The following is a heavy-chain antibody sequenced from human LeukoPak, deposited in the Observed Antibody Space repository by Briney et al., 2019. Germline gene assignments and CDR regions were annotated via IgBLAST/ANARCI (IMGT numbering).Heavy chain of an antibody. CDR2: INHSGST. CDR3: ARGDCSSTGCSTMADY. Sequence: SETLSLTCAVYGGSFSGYYWSWIRQPPGKGLEWIGEINHSGSTNYNPSLKSRVTISVDTSKNQFSLKLSSVTAADTAVYYCARGDCSSTGCSTMADYWGQGTLVTVPS. CDR1: GGSFSGYY. D-gene: IGHD2-2*01. J-gene: IGHJ4*02. V-gene: IGHV4-34*01.